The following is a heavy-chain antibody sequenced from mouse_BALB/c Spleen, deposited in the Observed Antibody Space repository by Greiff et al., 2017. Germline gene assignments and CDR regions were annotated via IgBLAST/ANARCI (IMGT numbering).Heavy chain of an antibody. CDR3: AREPHFYDGYYVWFAY. V-gene: IGHV2-9*02. D-gene: IGHD2-3*01. CDR1: GFSLTSYG. J-gene: IGHJ3*01. CDR2: IWAGGST. Sequence: QVQLQQSGPGLVAPSQSLSITCTVSGFSLTSYGVHWVRQPPGKGLEWLGVIWAGGSTNYNSALMSRLSISKDNSKSQVFLKMNSLQTDDTAMYYCAREPHFYDGYYVWFAYWGQGTLVTVSA.